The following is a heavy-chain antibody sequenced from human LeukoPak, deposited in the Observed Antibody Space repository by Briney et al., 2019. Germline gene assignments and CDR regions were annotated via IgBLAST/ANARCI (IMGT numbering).Heavy chain of an antibody. Sequence: ASVKVSCKASGGTFSSYAISWVRQAPGQGLEWMGGIIPIFVTANYAQKFQGRVTITADESTSTAYMELSSLRSEDTAVYYCARERGIVAVPAAIFAPTWGARGTFDYWGQGTLVTVSS. D-gene: IGHD2-2*01. J-gene: IGHJ4*02. V-gene: IGHV1-69*13. CDR2: IIPIFVTA. CDR3: ARERGIVAVPAAIFAPTWGARGTFDY. CDR1: GGTFSSYA.